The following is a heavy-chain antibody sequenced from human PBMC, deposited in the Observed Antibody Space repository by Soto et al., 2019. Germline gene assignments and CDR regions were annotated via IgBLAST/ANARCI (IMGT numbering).Heavy chain of an antibody. D-gene: IGHD2-21*02. J-gene: IGHJ4*02. V-gene: IGHV3-23*01. CDR2: ISGSGGST. Sequence: GGSLRLSCAASGFTFSSYAMSWVRQAPGKGLEWVSAISGSGGSTYYADSVKGRFTISRDNSKNTLYLQMNSLRAEDTAVYYCAKLFSIVVVTAINYFDYWGQGTLVTVSS. CDR1: GFTFSSYA. CDR3: AKLFSIVVVTAINYFDY.